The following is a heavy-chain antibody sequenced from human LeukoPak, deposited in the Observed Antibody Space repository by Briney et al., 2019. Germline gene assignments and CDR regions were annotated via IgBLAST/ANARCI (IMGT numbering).Heavy chain of an antibody. CDR1: GFTFTSYN. CDR2: FSGSGGST. Sequence: PGGSLRLSCAASGFTFTSYNMNWVRQAQGKGLEWVSAFSGSGGSTYYADSVKDRLTISRDNSKNTLYLQMNSLRAEDTAVYYCAKVSGTGGFDYWGQGSLVTVSS. D-gene: IGHD3-10*01. CDR3: AKVSGTGGFDY. V-gene: IGHV3-23*01. J-gene: IGHJ4*02.